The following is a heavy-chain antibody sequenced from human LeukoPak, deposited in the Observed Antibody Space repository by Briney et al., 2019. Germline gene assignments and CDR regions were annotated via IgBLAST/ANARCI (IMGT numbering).Heavy chain of an antibody. J-gene: IGHJ3*02. V-gene: IGHV1-69*13. CDR1: GGTFSSYA. CDR3: ARGGGDIVVVPAAPDAFDI. CDR2: IIPIFGTA. Sequence: SVNVSCKAAGGTFSSYAFSWVRQSPGQGLEFMGAIIPIFGTANYAQKFQGRVTITADESTSTAYMELSSLRSEDTAVYYCARGGGDIVVVPAAPDAFDIWGQGTMVTVSS. D-gene: IGHD2-2*01.